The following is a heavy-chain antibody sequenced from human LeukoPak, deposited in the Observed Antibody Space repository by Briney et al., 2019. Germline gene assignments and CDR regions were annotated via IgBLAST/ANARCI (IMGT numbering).Heavy chain of an antibody. CDR1: GYTFTSYG. CDR2: ISAYNGNT. D-gene: IGHD3-10*01. J-gene: IGHJ4*02. CDR3: ARDSEKVLLWFGELSPPDY. Sequence: ASVKVSCKASGYTFTSYGISWVRQAPGQGLEWMGWISAYNGNTNYAQKLQGRVTMTTDTSTSTAYVELRSLRSDDTAVYYCARDSEKVLLWFGELSPPDYWGQGTLVTVSS. V-gene: IGHV1-18*01.